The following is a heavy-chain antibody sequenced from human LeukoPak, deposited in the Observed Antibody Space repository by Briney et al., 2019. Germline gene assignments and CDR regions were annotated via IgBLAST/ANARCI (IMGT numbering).Heavy chain of an antibody. CDR3: ARQSFYGAEFDY. D-gene: IGHD4-17*01. CDR1: GGSISSSSYY. J-gene: IGHJ4*02. Sequence: SETLSLTRTVSGGSISSSSYYWGWIRQPPGKGLEWIGSIYYSGSTYYNPSLKSRVTISVDTSKNQFSLKLSSVTAADTAVYYCARQSFYGAEFDYWGQGTLVTVSS. V-gene: IGHV4-39*01. CDR2: IYYSGST.